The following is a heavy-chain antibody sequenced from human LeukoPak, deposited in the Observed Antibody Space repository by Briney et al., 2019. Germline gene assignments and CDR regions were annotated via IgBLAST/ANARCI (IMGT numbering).Heavy chain of an antibody. CDR2: INPNSGGT. D-gene: IGHD6-19*01. CDR1: GYTFTGYY. V-gene: IGHV1-2*02. Sequence: ASVKVSCKASGYTFTGYYMHWVRQAPGQGLEWMGWINPNSGGTNYAQKFQGRVTMTRDTSISTAYMELRSLRSDDTAVYYCARAVSSGWQYYYYYYMDVWGKGTTVTISS. CDR3: ARAVSSGWQYYYYYYMDV. J-gene: IGHJ6*03.